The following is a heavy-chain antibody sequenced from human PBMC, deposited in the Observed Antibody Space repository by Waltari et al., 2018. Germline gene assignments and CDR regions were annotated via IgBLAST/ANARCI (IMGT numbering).Heavy chain of an antibody. D-gene: IGHD6-19*01. CDR1: GGSISSSSYY. CDR2: IYYSGST. J-gene: IGHJ6*02. V-gene: IGHV4-39*07. Sequence: QLQLQESGPGLVKPSETLSLTCTVSGGSISSSSYYWGWIRQPPGKGLEWIGSIYYSGSTYYNPSLKSRVTISVDTSKNQFSLKLSSVTAADTAMYYCAREGSSGGYGMDVWGQGTTVTVSS. CDR3: AREGSSGGYGMDV.